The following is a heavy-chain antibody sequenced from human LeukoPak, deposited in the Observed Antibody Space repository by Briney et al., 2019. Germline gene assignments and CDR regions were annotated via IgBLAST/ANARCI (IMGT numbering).Heavy chain of an antibody. CDR3: TILWTYYYDSSGYLRSGNFDY. CDR1: GFTFSSYA. D-gene: IGHD3-22*01. V-gene: IGHV3-30-3*02. Sequence: GRTLRLSCAASGFTFSSYAMHWGRQAPGDRLEAVAVISYDGSNKYYAASVKGRFNISRDNSKNTLYLQMNSLRAEDTAVYYCTILWTYYYDSSGYLRSGNFDYWGQGTLVTVSS. J-gene: IGHJ4*02. CDR2: ISYDGSNK.